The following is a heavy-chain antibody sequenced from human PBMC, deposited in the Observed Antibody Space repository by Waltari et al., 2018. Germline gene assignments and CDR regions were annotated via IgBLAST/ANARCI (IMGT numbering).Heavy chain of an antibody. Sequence: QVQLVESGGGVVQPGRSLRLSCAASGFTFSSYAMHWVRQAPGKGLGWVAVISYDGSNKCFPDSLTGRFTISRDNSKNTLYLQMNSLRAEDTAVYYCARAGPFEYYYYGMDVWGQGTTVTVSS. CDR2: ISYDGSNK. J-gene: IGHJ6*02. V-gene: IGHV3-30-3*01. D-gene: IGHD3-10*01. CDR1: GFTFSSYA. CDR3: ARAGPFEYYYYGMDV.